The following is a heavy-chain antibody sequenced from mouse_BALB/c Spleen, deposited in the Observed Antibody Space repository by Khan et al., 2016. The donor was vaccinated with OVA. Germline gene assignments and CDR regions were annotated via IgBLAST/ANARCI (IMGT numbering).Heavy chain of an antibody. D-gene: IGHD1-1*01. CDR3: ATAYFYGYYFDY. Sequence: EVELVESGGGLVQPGGSRKLSCAASGFTFNSYGMHWVRQAPEKGLEWVAYISGDSNTIYYADTVKGQFTISRDNPKNTLFLQMTSRMSEDTAMYYCATAYFYGYYFDYWGPGTTLTVS. V-gene: IGHV5-17*02. CDR1: GFTFNSYG. CDR2: ISGDSNTI. J-gene: IGHJ2*01.